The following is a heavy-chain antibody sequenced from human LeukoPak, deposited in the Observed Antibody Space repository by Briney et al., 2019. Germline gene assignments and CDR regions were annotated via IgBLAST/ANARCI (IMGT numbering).Heavy chain of an antibody. CDR3: ARDPVEWELLLDY. J-gene: IGHJ4*02. V-gene: IGHV3-7*01. Sequence: GGSLRLSCAASGFTFSSYAMHWARQAPGKRPEWVANMNIDGSEKYYADSVKGRFTISRDNARNSVYLQMNGLRVEDTAVYYCARDPVEWELLLDYWGQGTLVTVSS. CDR2: MNIDGSEK. D-gene: IGHD1-26*01. CDR1: GFTFSSYA.